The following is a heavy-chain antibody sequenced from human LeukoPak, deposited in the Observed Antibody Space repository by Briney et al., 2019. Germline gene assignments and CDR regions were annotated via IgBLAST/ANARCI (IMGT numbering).Heavy chain of an antibody. CDR3: ARDAITIFGGVVDP. CDR1: GGSISSYY. D-gene: IGHD3-3*01. Sequence: SETLSLTCTVSGGSISSYYWSWIRQPPGKGLEWIGYIYYSGSTYYNPSLKSRVTISVDTSKNQFSLKLSSVTAADTAVYYCARDAITIFGGVVDPWGQGTLVTVSS. V-gene: IGHV4-59*06. CDR2: IYYSGST. J-gene: IGHJ5*02.